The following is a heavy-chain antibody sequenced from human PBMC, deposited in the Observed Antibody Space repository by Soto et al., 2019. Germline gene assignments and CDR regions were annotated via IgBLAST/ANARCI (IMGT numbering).Heavy chain of an antibody. Sequence: NPSETLSLTCTVSGGSISSSSYYWGWIRQPPGKGLEWIGSIYYSGSTYYNPSLKSRVTISVDTSKNQFSLKLSSVTAADTAVYYCARSGYSYGPNPLLYWGQGTLVTVSS. CDR3: ARSGYSYGPNPLLY. D-gene: IGHD5-18*01. J-gene: IGHJ4*02. V-gene: IGHV4-39*07. CDR1: GGSISSSSYY. CDR2: IYYSGST.